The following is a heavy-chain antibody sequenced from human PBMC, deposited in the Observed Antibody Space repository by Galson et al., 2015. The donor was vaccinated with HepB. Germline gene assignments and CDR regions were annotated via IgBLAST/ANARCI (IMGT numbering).Heavy chain of an antibody. J-gene: IGHJ5*02. Sequence: SLRLSCAASGFAFSSYNMNWVRQAPGKGLEWVSYISSSGSPIYYADSVKGRFTISRDNAKKSLYLQMNSLRDEDTAVYYCARSPPKLRFLEAEWFDPWGQGTLVTVPS. D-gene: IGHD3-3*01. V-gene: IGHV3-48*02. CDR3: ARSPPKLRFLEAEWFDP. CDR2: ISSSGSPI. CDR1: GFAFSSYN.